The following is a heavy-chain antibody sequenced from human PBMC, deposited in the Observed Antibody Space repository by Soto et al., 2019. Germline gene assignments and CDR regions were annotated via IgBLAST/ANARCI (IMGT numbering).Heavy chain of an antibody. CDR2: ISGSGGST. V-gene: IGHV3-23*01. Sequence: GGSLRLSCAASGFTFSSYAMSWVRQAPGKGLEWVSAISGSGGSTYYADSMKGRFTISRDNSKNTLYLQMNSLRAEDTAVYYCAKIIPKQWLGGNFDYWGQGTLVTVSS. J-gene: IGHJ4*02. CDR1: GFTFSSYA. CDR3: AKIIPKQWLGGNFDY. D-gene: IGHD6-19*01.